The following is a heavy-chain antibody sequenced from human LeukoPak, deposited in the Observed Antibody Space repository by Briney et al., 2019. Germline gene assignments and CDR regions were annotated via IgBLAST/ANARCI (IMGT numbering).Heavy chain of an antibody. CDR1: GGSISSSNW. D-gene: IGHD6-6*01. Sequence: SETLSLTCAVSGGSISSSNWWSWVRQPPGKGLEWIGEIYHSGSTNYDPSLKSRVTMSVDTSKNQFSLKLSSVTAADTAVYYCASVEYSSSNYYYYMDVWGKGTTVTVSS. J-gene: IGHJ6*03. CDR2: IYHSGST. V-gene: IGHV4-4*02. CDR3: ASVEYSSSNYYYYMDV.